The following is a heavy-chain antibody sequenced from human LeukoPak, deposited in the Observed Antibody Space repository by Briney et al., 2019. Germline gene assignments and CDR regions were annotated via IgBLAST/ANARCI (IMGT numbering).Heavy chain of an antibody. CDR3: AKDPVPAANGPYNWFDP. CDR1: GFTFSNYA. Sequence: PGGSLRLSCAASGFTFSNYAIHWVHQAPGKGLEWVAVISHDGSNKYYADSVKGRFTISRDNSKNTLYLQMNSLRAEDTAVYYCAKDPVPAANGPYNWFDPWGQGTLVTVSS. J-gene: IGHJ5*02. V-gene: IGHV3-30*04. CDR2: ISHDGSNK. D-gene: IGHD2-2*01.